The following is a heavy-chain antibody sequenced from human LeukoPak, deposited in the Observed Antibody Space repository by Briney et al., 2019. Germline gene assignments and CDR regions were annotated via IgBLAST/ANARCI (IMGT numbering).Heavy chain of an antibody. Sequence: SETLSLTCTVSGGSMSSYYWTWIRQPAGRGLEWIGRIYSSGTTDYNPSLKSRVTMSVDTSKNQFSLKLDSVTAADTAVYYCARGYSSSGYWGQGTLVTVSS. CDR2: IYSSGTT. V-gene: IGHV4-4*07. CDR1: GGSMSSYY. J-gene: IGHJ4*02. D-gene: IGHD6-19*01. CDR3: ARGYSSSGY.